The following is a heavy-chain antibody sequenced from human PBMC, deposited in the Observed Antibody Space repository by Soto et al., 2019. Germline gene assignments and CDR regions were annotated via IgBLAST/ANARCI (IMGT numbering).Heavy chain of an antibody. CDR3: ARDPLSGMVASGAIDY. CDR2: INAGNGNT. CDR1: GYTFTSYA. V-gene: IGHV1-3*01. D-gene: IGHD5-12*01. Sequence: GASVKVSCKASGYTFTSYAMHWVLQAPGQRLEWMGWINAGNGNTKYSQKFQGRVTITRDTSASTAYMELSSLRSEDTAVYYCARDPLSGMVASGAIDYWGQGTLVTRSS. J-gene: IGHJ4*02.